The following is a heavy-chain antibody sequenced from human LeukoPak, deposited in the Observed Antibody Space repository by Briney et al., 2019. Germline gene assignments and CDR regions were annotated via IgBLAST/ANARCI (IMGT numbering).Heavy chain of an antibody. Sequence: ASVKVSCKASGYTFTSYDINWVRQATGQGLEWMGWMNPNSGNTGYAQKFQGRVTMTRNTSISTAYMELSSLRSEDTAVYCCARARAAYYDFWSGYWHYYGMDVWGQGTTVTVSS. CDR2: MNPNSGNT. V-gene: IGHV1-8*01. J-gene: IGHJ6*02. CDR3: ARARAAYYDFWSGYWHYYGMDV. D-gene: IGHD3-3*01. CDR1: GYTFTSYD.